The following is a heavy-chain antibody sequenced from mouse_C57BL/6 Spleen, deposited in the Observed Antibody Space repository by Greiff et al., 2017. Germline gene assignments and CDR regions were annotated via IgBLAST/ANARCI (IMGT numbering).Heavy chain of an antibody. V-gene: IGHV1-50*01. J-gene: IGHJ2*01. CDR3: ARRGATGDY. CDR2: IDPSDSYT. CDR1: GYTFTSYW. D-gene: IGHD3-1*01. Sequence: QVQLQQPGAELVKPGASVKLSCKASGYTFTSYWMQWVKQRPGQGLEWIGEIDPSDSYTNYTQKFKGKATLTVDTSSSTAYMQLSSLTSEDSAVYYCARRGATGDYWGKGTTLTVSS.